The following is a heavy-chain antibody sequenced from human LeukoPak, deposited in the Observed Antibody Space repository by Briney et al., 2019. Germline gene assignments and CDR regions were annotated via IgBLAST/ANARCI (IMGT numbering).Heavy chain of an antibody. V-gene: IGHV3-11*01. CDR2: ISSSGSTI. CDR3: AKVGYYYDSSGYSEAFDY. D-gene: IGHD3-22*01. Sequence: PGGSLRLSCAASGFTFSDYYMSWLRQAPGKGLEWVSYISSSGSTIYYADSVKGRFTISRDNAKNSLYLQMNSLRAEDTALYYCAKVGYYYDSSGYSEAFDYWGQGTLVTVSS. J-gene: IGHJ4*02. CDR1: GFTFSDYY.